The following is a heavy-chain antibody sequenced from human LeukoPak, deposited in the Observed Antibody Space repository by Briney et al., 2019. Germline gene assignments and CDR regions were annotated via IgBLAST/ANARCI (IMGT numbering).Heavy chain of an antibody. J-gene: IGHJ4*02. Sequence: SVKVSCKASGGTFSSYAISWVRQAPGQGLEWMGGIIPIFGTANYAQKFQGRVTITADESTSTAYMELSSLRSEDTAVYYCARSSVPAAIQTIFDYWGQGTLVTVSS. CDR1: GGTFSSYA. D-gene: IGHD2-2*01. CDR2: IIPIFGTA. V-gene: IGHV1-69*13. CDR3: ARSSVPAAIQTIFDY.